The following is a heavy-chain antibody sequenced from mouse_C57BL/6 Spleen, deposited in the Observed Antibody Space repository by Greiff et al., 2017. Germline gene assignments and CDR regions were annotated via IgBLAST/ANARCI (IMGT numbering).Heavy chain of an antibody. CDR2: IYPNNGGN. D-gene: IGHD1-1*01. Sequence: VQLKESGPELVKPGASVKMSCKASGYTFTDYYMHWVKQSHGKSLEWIGYIYPNNGGNGYNQKFKGKATLTVDKSSSTAYMELRSLTSEDSAVYYCARGDLITTVVAPFAYWGQGTLVTVSA. CDR1: GYTFTDYY. J-gene: IGHJ3*01. CDR3: ARGDLITTVVAPFAY. V-gene: IGHV1-34*01.